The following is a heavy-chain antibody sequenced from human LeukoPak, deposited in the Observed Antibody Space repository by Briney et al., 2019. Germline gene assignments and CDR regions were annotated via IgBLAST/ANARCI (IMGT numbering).Heavy chain of an antibody. Sequence: ASVKVSCKASGHTFTTYDINWVRQAPGQGLEWMGWMSPSSGNRGYAQKFQGRVTMTRDTSVSTAYMELSSLRSDDTAVYYCARGYYYYGLDVWGQGTTVTVSS. J-gene: IGHJ6*02. CDR2: MSPSSGNR. V-gene: IGHV1-8*01. CDR3: ARGYYYYGLDV. CDR1: GHTFTTYD.